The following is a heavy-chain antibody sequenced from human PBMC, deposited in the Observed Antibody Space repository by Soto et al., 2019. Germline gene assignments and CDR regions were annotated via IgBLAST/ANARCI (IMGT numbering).Heavy chain of an antibody. Sequence: EVQVMESGGGLVQPGGSLRLSCAASGFTFNRYWVSWVRQAPGKGLEWVANIKEDGSVKYYVDSVKGRFTISRDNAKNSLFLQMNSLRAEDTALYYCARIGYSSSCFDYWGQGTLVTVSS. CDR1: GFTFNRYW. D-gene: IGHD6-13*01. CDR3: ARIGYSSSCFDY. V-gene: IGHV3-7*02. CDR2: IKEDGSVK. J-gene: IGHJ4*02.